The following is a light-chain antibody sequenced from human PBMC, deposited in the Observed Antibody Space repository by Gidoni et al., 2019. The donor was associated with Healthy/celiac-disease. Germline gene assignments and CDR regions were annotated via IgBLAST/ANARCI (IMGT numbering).Light chain of an antibody. Sequence: EIVLTQSPATLSLSPGERATLSCRASQSVSSYLAWYQQKPGQAPRLLIYDASNRATGIPARLRGSGSGTDLTLTISSLEPEDCAVYYCQQRSNGGTFGQGTKVEIK. CDR2: DAS. CDR3: QQRSNGGT. J-gene: IGKJ1*01. CDR1: QSVSSY. V-gene: IGKV3-11*01.